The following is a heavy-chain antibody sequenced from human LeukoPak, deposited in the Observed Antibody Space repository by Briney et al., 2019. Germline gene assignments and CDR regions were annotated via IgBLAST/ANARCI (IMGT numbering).Heavy chain of an antibody. CDR1: GGSFTRSNYY. J-gene: IGHJ6*03. Sequence: KPSETLSLTCSVSGGSFTRSNYYWAWIRQPPGKGLEWIGNVFYSGSTYYNPSLNSRGTISVDTSKNQFSLKLTSVTATDTAVYYCARGRMIVVVINPLDYYYYMDVWGKGTTVTVSS. D-gene: IGHD3-22*01. V-gene: IGHV4-39*07. CDR2: VFYSGST. CDR3: ARGRMIVVVINPLDYYYYMDV.